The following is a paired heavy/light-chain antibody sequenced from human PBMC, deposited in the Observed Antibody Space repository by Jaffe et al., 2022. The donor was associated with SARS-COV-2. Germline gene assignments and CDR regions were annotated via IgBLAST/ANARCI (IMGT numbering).Heavy chain of an antibody. Sequence: QVHLVQSGAEVKNPGASVKVSCEASASTFTTYYMHWVRQAPGQGLEWVARITPNGDATVYAQNFQGRVTVTRDTSTTTRDTSSTTFHMELSSLTSEDTAVYYCARDLVGRTGLAYWGQGTLVTVSS. CDR3: ARDLVGRTGLAY. CDR2: ITPNGDAT. CDR1: ASTFTTYY. V-gene: IGHV1-46*01. D-gene: IGHD2-8*02. J-gene: IGHJ4*02.
Light chain of an antibody. CDR2: DTN. Sequence: QAVVTQEPSLTVSPGGTVTLTCGSSTGAVTSDHYPYWLQQKPGQAPRTLIYDTNNKHSWTPARFSGSLLGGKAALTLSGAQPEDEAEYYCLLYYNPLRVFGGGTKLTVL. CDR3: LLYYNPLRV. CDR1: TGAVTSDHY. J-gene: IGLJ3*02. V-gene: IGLV7-46*01.